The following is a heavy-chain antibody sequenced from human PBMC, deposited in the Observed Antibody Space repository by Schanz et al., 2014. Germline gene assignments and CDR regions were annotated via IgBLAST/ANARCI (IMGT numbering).Heavy chain of an antibody. CDR2: ISDEGSDR. Sequence: QVQLVESGGGVVQPGRSLRLSCAVSGFTFSSYGMHWVRQAPGKGLEWVAGISDEGSDRSYADSVKGRFTISRDNSKNTLYLQMNSLRAEDTAVYYCAKGQLLSYYFDYWGQGTLVTVSS. CDR3: AKGQLLSYYFDY. J-gene: IGHJ4*02. CDR1: GFTFSSYG. V-gene: IGHV3-30*18. D-gene: IGHD2-21*01.